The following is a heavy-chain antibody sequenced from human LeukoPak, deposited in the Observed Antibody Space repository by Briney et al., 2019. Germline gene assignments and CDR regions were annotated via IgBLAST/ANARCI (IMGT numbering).Heavy chain of an antibody. CDR1: GGSINSLDL. Sequence: SETLSLTCTVSGGSINSLDLWSWVRQPPGKGLEWIGEMYLSGTTHSNPSVKSRVTISIDKSKNQFFLNLSSVTAADTAVYYCAGLVGRYSSGLYYYYFDYWGRGTLVTVSS. CDR3: AGLVGRYSSGLYYYYFDY. V-gene: IGHV4-4*02. D-gene: IGHD3-22*01. J-gene: IGHJ4*02. CDR2: MYLSGTT.